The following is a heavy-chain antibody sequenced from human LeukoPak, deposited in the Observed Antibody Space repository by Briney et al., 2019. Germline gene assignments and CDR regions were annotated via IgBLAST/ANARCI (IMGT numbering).Heavy chain of an antibody. CDR1: AGSISSSSFY. Sequence: SETLSLTCTVSAGSISSSSFYWGWIRQPPGKGLEWIGSIYYSGSTYYNPSLKSRVTISVDTSKNQFSLKLSSVTAADTAVYYCARLGDRNSGYSYGYPVGYWGQGTLVTVSS. J-gene: IGHJ4*02. V-gene: IGHV4-39*01. CDR2: IYYSGST. D-gene: IGHD5-18*01. CDR3: ARLGDRNSGYSYGYPVGY.